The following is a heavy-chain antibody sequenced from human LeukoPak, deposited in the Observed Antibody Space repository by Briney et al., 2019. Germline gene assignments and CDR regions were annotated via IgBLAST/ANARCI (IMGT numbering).Heavy chain of an antibody. CDR3: ARAPRSIGYYGMDV. CDR2: IYYSGST. Sequence: SETLSLTCTVSGGSITSYYWSRIRQPPGKGLEWIGYIYYSGSTNYNPSLKSRVTISVDTSKNQFSLKLSSVTAADTAVYYCARAPRSIGYYGMDVWGKGATVTVSS. V-gene: IGHV4-59*01. J-gene: IGHJ6*04. D-gene: IGHD2-15*01. CDR1: GGSITSYY.